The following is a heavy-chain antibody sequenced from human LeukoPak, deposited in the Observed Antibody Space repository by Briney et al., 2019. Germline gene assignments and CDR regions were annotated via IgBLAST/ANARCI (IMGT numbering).Heavy chain of an antibody. CDR3: ARDTHSWNDRAFDI. CDR2: IYYSGST. D-gene: IGHD1-1*01. CDR1: GGSISSYY. V-gene: IGHV4-59*01. J-gene: IGHJ3*02. Sequence: PSETLSLTCTVSGGSISSYYWSWIRQPPGKGLEWIGYIYYSGSTNYNPSLKSRVTISVDTSKNQFSLKLSSVTAADTAVYYCARDTHSWNDRAFDIWGQGTMVTVSS.